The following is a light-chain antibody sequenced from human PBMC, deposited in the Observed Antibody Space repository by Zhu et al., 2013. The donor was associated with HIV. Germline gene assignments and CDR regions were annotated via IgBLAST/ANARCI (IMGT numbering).Light chain of an antibody. CDR1: QSISSSH. J-gene: IGKJ1*01. CDR2: GAS. V-gene: IGKV3-20*01. CDR3: QRFGSSVTWT. Sequence: IVLTQSPGTLSLSPGERATLSCRATQSISSSHLAWYQQKPGQAPRLLIYGASTRATGIPDRFSGSGSGTDFTLTISRLEPEDFGMYFCQRFGSSVTWTFGQGTKLEIK.